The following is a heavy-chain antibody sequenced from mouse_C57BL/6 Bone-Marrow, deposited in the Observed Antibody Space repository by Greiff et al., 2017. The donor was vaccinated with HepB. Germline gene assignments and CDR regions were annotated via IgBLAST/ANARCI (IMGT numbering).Heavy chain of an antibody. J-gene: IGHJ2*01. CDR3: TTRGYFDY. V-gene: IGHV14-4*01. CDR2: IDPENGDT. CDR1: GFNIKDDY. Sequence: EVMLVESGAELVRPGASVKLSCTASGFNIKDDYMHWVKQRPEQGLEWIGWIDPENGDTEYASKFQGKATITADTSSNTAYLQLSSLTSEDTAVYYCTTRGYFDYWGQGTTLTVSS.